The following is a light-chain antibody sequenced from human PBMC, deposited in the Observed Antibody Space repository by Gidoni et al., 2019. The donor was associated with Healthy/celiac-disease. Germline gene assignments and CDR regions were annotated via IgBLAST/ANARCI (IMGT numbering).Light chain of an antibody. Sequence: QSALTQPAPVAGSPGQSITISCTGTRSAVGGYNYVSWYQQHPGKAPKLMIYDVSNRPSWVSNRFSGSKSGNTASLTISGLQAEDEADYYCSSYTSSSTLDVVFGGGTKLTVL. CDR2: DVS. V-gene: IGLV2-14*01. CDR1: RSAVGGYNY. J-gene: IGLJ2*01. CDR3: SSYTSSSTLDVV.